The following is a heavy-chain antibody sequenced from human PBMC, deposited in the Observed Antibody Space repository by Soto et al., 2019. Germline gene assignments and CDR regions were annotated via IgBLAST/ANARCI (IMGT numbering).Heavy chain of an antibody. V-gene: IGHV3-30*18. D-gene: IGHD2-21*02. CDR2: ISYDGTNK. CDR1: GFNFRNFV. Sequence: GGSLRLSCAAYGFNFRNFVMHWVRQPPGKGLEWVAVISYDGTNKYYADSVKGRFTISRDNSKNTLYLQINSLRAEDTAVYYCAKAVPPFVVVTASDYWGQGTLVTVSS. CDR3: AKAVPPFVVVTASDY. J-gene: IGHJ4*02.